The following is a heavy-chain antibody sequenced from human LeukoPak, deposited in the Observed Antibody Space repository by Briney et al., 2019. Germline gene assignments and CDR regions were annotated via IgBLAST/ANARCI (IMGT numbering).Heavy chain of an antibody. Sequence: GGSLRLSCAASGFTFSSYWMHWVRQAPGKGLVWVSRINTDGSSTNYADSVKGRFTISRDNAKNTLYLQMNSLRAEDTAVYYCAKTPLAIAARPDAFDIWGQGTMVTVSS. CDR2: INTDGSST. CDR1: GFTFSSYW. CDR3: AKTPLAIAARPDAFDI. V-gene: IGHV3-74*01. D-gene: IGHD6-6*01. J-gene: IGHJ3*02.